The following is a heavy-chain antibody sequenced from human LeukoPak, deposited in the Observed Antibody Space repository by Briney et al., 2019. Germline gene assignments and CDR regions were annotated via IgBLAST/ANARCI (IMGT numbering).Heavy chain of an antibody. CDR3: ASLTIAAAGGGDGLDY. Sequence: GGSLRLSCAASGFTFSNSWMHWVRQVPGKGLVWVSHINPDGSITTYADSVKGRFTISRDNAKNSLYLQMNSLRAEDTAVYYCASLTIAAAGGGDGLDYWGQGTLVTVSS. V-gene: IGHV3-74*03. CDR1: GFTFSNSW. D-gene: IGHD6-13*01. CDR2: INPDGSIT. J-gene: IGHJ4*02.